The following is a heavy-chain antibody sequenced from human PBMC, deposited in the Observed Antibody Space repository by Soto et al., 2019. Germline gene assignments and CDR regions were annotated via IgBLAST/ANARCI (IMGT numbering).Heavy chain of an antibody. CDR3: AKIIIPIPGGGMVYALYYYYGMDV. CDR2: ISYDGSNK. CDR1: GFTFSSYG. V-gene: IGHV3-30*18. J-gene: IGHJ6*02. Sequence: QVQLVESGGGVVQPGRSLRLSCAASGFTFSSYGMHWVRRAPGKGLEWVAVISYDGSNKYYADSVKGRFTISRDNSKNTLYLQMNSLRAEDTAVYYCAKIIIPIPGGGMVYALYYYYGMDVWGQGTTVTVSS. D-gene: IGHD2-8*01.